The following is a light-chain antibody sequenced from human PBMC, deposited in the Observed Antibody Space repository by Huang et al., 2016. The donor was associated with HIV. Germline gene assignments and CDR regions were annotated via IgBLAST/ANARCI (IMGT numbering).Light chain of an antibody. CDR2: SAS. CDR3: MQGLQTPRT. J-gene: IGKJ2*01. V-gene: IGKV2-28*01. Sequence: DIVMTQSPLSLSVTPGEPASMSCRSTQSLLRSDGHDCLDWFLQKPGQSPQLLIYSASNRASGVPDRFSGTGSGSNFTLRISRVEPEDVGLYYCMQGLQTPRTFGQGTRLKIK. CDR1: QSLLRSDGHDC.